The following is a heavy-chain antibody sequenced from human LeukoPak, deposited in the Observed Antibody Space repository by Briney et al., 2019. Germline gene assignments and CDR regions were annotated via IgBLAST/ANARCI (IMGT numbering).Heavy chain of an antibody. J-gene: IGHJ4*02. CDR2: ISAYNGNT. CDR1: GYTFTSYG. V-gene: IGHV1-18*01. CDR3: ARVPYYDFWSGYSDYFDY. Sequence: ASVKVSCKASGYTFTSYGISWVRPAPGQGLEWMGWISAYNGNTNYAQKLQGRVTMTTDTSTSTAYMELRSLRSDDTAVYYCARVPYYDFWSGYSDYFDYWGQGTLVTVSS. D-gene: IGHD3-3*01.